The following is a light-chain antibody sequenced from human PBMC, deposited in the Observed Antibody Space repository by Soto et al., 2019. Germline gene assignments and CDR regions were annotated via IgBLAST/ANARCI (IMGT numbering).Light chain of an antibody. CDR3: QQYNKWPLT. CDR2: GTT. CDR1: QSVSSN. V-gene: IGKV3-15*01. J-gene: IGKJ4*01. Sequence: EIVMTQSPATLSESPGERATLSCRASQSVSSNLAWYQQKRGQAPSLLIYGTTTRATGIPARFSGSGSVTEFTLTITSLQSEDFGIYYCQQYNKWPLTFGGGTKVEIK.